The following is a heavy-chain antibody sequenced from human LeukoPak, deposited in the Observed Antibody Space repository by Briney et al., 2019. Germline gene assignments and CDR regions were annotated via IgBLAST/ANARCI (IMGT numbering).Heavy chain of an antibody. J-gene: IGHJ4*02. D-gene: IGHD1-26*01. CDR1: GFTFSSYA. V-gene: IGHV3-30-3*01. CDR3: ARDRGYWELFFDY. Sequence: GGFLRLSCAASGFTFSSYAMHWVRQAPGKGLEWVAVISYDGSNKYYADSVKGRFTISRDNSKNTLYLQMNSLRAEDTAVYYCARDRGYWELFFDYWGQGTLVTVSS. CDR2: ISYDGSNK.